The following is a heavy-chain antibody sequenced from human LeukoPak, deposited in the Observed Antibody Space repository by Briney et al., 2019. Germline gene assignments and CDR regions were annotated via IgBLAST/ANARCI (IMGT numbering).Heavy chain of an antibody. Sequence: GGSLRLSCAASGFTFSSYGMNWVRQAPGKGLEWVSSISGSSSYIYYADSVKGRFSISRDNAMNSLYLQMNSLRAEDTAVYYCARDLLGWELHYFDYWGQGTLVTVSS. J-gene: IGHJ4*02. V-gene: IGHV3-21*01. D-gene: IGHD1-26*01. CDR2: ISGSSSYI. CDR1: GFTFSSYG. CDR3: ARDLLGWELHYFDY.